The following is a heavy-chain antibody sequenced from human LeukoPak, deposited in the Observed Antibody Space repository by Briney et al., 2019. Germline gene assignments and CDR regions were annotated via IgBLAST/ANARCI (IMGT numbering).Heavy chain of an antibody. CDR1: GGSINSPNSY. Sequence: SETLSLTCTVSGGSINSPNSYWGWIRQPPGKGLEWIGSIFHDGTTYYSPSLKSRVTVSVDTSLNQFSLSLMSMTAADTAVYYCARRVVAGTTVDFWDQGNLVTVSS. J-gene: IGHJ4*02. D-gene: IGHD1-1*01. CDR2: IFHDGTT. V-gene: IGHV4-39*01. CDR3: ARRVVAGTTVDF.